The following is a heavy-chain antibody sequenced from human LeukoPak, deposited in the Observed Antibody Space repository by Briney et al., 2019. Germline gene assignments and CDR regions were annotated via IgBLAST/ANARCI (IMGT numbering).Heavy chain of an antibody. CDR1: GFTFDDYG. D-gene: IGHD3-22*01. V-gene: IGHV3-20*04. CDR2: FNWNGGST. CDR3: ARGRITMIVVDAFDI. Sequence: GGSLRLSCAASGFTFDDYGMSWVRQAPGKGLEWVSGFNWNGGSTGYADSVKGRFTISRDNAKHSLYLQMNSLRAEDTALYYCARGRITMIVVDAFDIWGQGTMVTVSS. J-gene: IGHJ3*02.